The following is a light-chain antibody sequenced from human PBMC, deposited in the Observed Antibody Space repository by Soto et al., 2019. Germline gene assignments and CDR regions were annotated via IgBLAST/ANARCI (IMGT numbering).Light chain of an antibody. Sequence: QSVLTQPPSASGTPGQRVTISCSGSSSNIGSNTVNWYQQLPGTAPKLLIYSNNQRPSGVPDRFSGSKSGTSASLAISGLQSEDEADYYCVAWDDTLDAQVFGGGTKVTVL. CDR3: VAWDDTLDAQV. CDR1: SSNIGSNT. V-gene: IGLV1-44*01. J-gene: IGLJ3*02. CDR2: SNN.